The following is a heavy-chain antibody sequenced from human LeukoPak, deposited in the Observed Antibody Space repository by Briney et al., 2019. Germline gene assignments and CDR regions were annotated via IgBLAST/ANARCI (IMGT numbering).Heavy chain of an antibody. Sequence: PSETLSLTCTVSGGSISSSNYYWGWIRQPPGKGLEWIGSIYYSGSTYYNPSLKSRVTISVDTSKNQFSLKLSSVTAADTAVYYCASSGWYLSSFNWGQGTLVTVS. CDR3: ASSGWYLSSFN. CDR2: IYYSGST. D-gene: IGHD6-19*01. J-gene: IGHJ4*02. CDR1: GGSISSSNYY. V-gene: IGHV4-39*01.